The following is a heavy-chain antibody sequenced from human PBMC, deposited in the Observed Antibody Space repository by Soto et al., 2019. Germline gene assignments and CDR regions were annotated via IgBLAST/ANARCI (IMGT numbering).Heavy chain of an antibody. Sequence: QVQLVESGGGVVQPGRSLRLSCAASGFTFSSYGMHWVRQAPGKGLEWVAVISYDGSNKYYADSVKGRFTISRDNSKNTLYLQMNSLRAEDTAVYYRAKDPDYWGQGTLVTVSS. CDR2: ISYDGSNK. J-gene: IGHJ4*02. CDR1: GFTFSSYG. CDR3: AKDPDY. V-gene: IGHV3-30*18.